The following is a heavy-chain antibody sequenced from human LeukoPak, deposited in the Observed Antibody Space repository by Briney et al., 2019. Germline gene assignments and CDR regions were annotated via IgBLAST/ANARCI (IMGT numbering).Heavy chain of an antibody. CDR3: ARGGRWPPDY. V-gene: IGHV1-2*06. Sequence: GASVKVSCKASGYTFTGYYIHWARQAPGQGLEWMGRINPYSGGTNYAQNFQGRVTMTRGTSISTAYMELSRLRSDDTAVYYCARGGRWPPDYWGQGTLVTVSS. CDR1: GYTFTGYY. J-gene: IGHJ4*02. CDR2: INPYSGGT. D-gene: IGHD4-23*01.